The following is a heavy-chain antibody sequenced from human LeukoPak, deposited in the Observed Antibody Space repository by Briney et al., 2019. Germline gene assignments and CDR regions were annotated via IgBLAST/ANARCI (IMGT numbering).Heavy chain of an antibody. Sequence: PGGSLRLSCAASGFTFTNYAMTWVRQAPGKGLEWVSSISASGVMTYYADSVKGRFTVSRDTPKNSLYLQMSSLTAADTAVYYCAKDRSIGTYYTFDHWGQGTLVTVSS. J-gene: IGHJ4*02. V-gene: IGHV3-23*01. CDR1: GFTFTNYA. CDR2: ISASGVMT. CDR3: AKDRSIGTYYTFDH. D-gene: IGHD1-26*01.